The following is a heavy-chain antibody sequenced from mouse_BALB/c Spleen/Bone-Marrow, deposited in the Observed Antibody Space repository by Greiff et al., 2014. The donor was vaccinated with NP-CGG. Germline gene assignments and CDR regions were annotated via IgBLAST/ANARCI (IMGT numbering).Heavy chain of an antibody. D-gene: IGHD1-2*01. Sequence: VQLQQSGAELVKPGTSVKLSCKASGYTFTSYYIYWVKQRPGQGLKWIGEINPSNGGTNFNEKFKSKATLTVDKSSSTAYMQLSSLTSEDSAVYYYTRLSLLRGYFDYWGQGTTLTVSS. V-gene: IGHV1S81*02. J-gene: IGHJ2*01. CDR2: INPSNGGT. CDR3: TRLSLLRGYFDY. CDR1: GYTFTSYY.